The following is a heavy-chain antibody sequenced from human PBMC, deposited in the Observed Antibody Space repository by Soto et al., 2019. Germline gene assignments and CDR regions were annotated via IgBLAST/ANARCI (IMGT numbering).Heavy chain of an antibody. CDR1: GGTFNSYT. CDR2: IIATLDLT. CDR3: ATEIGDQTAFDN. V-gene: IGHV1-69*08. D-gene: IGHD2-2*01. Sequence: QVQLVQSGPELKKPGSSVRVSCRASGGTFNSYTITWVRQSPGQGLEWLGRIIATLDLTNSAQNFQGRVTITADKSTSTAYMELTSLRSEDTAVYYYATEIGDQTAFDNWGQGTVVTVSS. J-gene: IGHJ3*02.